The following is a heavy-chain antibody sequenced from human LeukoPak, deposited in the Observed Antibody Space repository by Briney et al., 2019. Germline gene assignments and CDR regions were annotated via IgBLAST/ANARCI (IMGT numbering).Heavy chain of an antibody. Sequence: GGSLRLSCAASGFTFSSYAMSWVRQAPGKGLEWVSAISGSGGSTYYADSVKGRFTISRDNSKNTLYLQMNSLRAEDTAVYYCATSGEYSGSYLNPFDYWGQGTLVTVSS. CDR1: GFTFSSYA. D-gene: IGHD1-26*01. V-gene: IGHV3-23*01. CDR2: ISGSGGST. J-gene: IGHJ4*02. CDR3: ATSGEYSGSYLNPFDY.